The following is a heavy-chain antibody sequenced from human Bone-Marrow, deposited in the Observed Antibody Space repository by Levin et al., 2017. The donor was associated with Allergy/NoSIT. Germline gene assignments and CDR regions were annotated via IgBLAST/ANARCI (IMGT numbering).Heavy chain of an antibody. Sequence: GESLKISCAASGFTLSSYGMNWVRQAPGKGLEWVSYISSSSRYIYYADSAKGRFTISRDNAKNSLYLQMNSLRAEDTAVYYCAGDSADSSGCDYWGQGTLVTVSS. CDR1: GFTLSSYG. D-gene: IGHD6-19*01. V-gene: IGHV3-21*01. J-gene: IGHJ4*02. CDR2: ISSSSRYI. CDR3: AGDSADSSGCDY.